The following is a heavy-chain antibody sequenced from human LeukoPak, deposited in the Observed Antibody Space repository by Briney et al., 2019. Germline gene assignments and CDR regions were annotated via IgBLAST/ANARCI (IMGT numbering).Heavy chain of an antibody. J-gene: IGHJ5*02. D-gene: IGHD2-15*01. V-gene: IGHV4-38-2*01. CDR2: IYYSGIT. CDR3: ARTVVAATNWFDP. CDR1: GYLISSHY. Sequence: SETLSLTCGVSGYLISSHYWGWIRPPPGKGLERIGNIYYSGITYYSPPLKSRVTISVDTSKNQFSLKLSSVTAAVTAVYYCARTVVAATNWFDPWGQGTPVTVSS.